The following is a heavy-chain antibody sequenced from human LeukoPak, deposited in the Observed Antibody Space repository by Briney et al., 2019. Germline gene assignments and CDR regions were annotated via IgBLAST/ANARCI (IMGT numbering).Heavy chain of an antibody. D-gene: IGHD3-22*01. J-gene: IGHJ4*02. CDR2: ISYDGSNK. CDR1: GFTFSNYA. CDR3: ARDQHDSSGYYTDY. V-gene: IGHV3-30-3*01. Sequence: GRSLRLSCAASGFTFSNYAMHWVRQAPGKGLEWVAVISYDGSNKYYADSVKGRFTISRDNSKNTLYLQMNSLRAEDTAVYYCARDQHDSSGYYTDYWGQGTLVTVSS.